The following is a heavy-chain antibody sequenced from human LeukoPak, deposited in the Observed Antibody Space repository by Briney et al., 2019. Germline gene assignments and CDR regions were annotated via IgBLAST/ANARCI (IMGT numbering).Heavy chain of an antibody. V-gene: IGHV4-59*01. J-gene: IGHJ3*02. D-gene: IGHD1-26*01. Sequence: SSETLSLTCTVSGGSISPYYWSWIRQPPGKGLEWIGYIYYSGSTSYNPSLKSRVTISVDTSKKQFSLKLSSVTAADTAFYYCARYIVSYPHDAFDIWGQGTMVTVSS. CDR2: IYYSGST. CDR1: GGSISPYY. CDR3: ARYIVSYPHDAFDI.